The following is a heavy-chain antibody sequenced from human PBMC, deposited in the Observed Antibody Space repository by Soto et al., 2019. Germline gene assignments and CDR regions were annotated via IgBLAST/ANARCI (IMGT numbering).Heavy chain of an antibody. CDR2: ISASGRSL. CDR3: AKGISKLDY. D-gene: IGHD6-13*01. J-gene: IGHJ4*02. V-gene: IGHV3-23*01. Sequence: EVQLLESGGGLIQPGGSLRLSCAASGFTFSSNDMSWVRQAPGKGLEWASSISASGRSLFYADAVKGRFTISRDNSKNTLYLQMSSLTAEDTAVYYCAKGISKLDYWGQGTLVTVSS. CDR1: GFTFSSND.